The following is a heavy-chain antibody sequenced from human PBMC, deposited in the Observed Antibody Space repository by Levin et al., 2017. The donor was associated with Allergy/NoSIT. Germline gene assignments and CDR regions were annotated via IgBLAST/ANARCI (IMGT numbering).Heavy chain of an antibody. CDR2: IKSKNDGETV. J-gene: IGHJ3*02. CDR3: TTWALRLITFDI. D-gene: IGHD5-12*01. Sequence: GGSLRLSCAASGFTFSNAWMSWVRQAPGKGLEWVGRIKSKNDGETVDYAAPVKGRFTISRDDSRNTLYLQMNSLKTEDTAVYYCTTWALRLITFDIWRQGTMVTVSS. V-gene: IGHV3-15*01. CDR1: GFTFSNAW.